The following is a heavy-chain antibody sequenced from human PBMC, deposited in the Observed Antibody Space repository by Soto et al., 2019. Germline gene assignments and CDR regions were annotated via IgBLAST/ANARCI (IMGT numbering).Heavy chain of an antibody. Sequence: QVQLVQSGAEVKKPGASVMVSCKASVYTFTTYDISWVRQAPGQGLEWMGRISTYNGNTNYPQSLQGRLTMTTDTSTTTAYMELRSLRSDDTAVYYCARDPYHVLMVNAPNLYGMDVWGQGTTVTVSS. CDR3: ARDPYHVLMVNAPNLYGMDV. D-gene: IGHD2-8*01. CDR2: ISTYNGNT. CDR1: VYTFTTYD. V-gene: IGHV1-18*01. J-gene: IGHJ6*02.